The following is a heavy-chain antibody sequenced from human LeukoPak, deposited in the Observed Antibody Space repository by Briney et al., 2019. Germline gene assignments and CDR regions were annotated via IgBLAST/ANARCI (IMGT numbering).Heavy chain of an antibody. D-gene: IGHD4-17*01. CDR2: IRYDGSSK. Sequence: GGSLRLSCAASGFTFSSYGMHWVRQAPGKGLEWVAFIRYDGSSKYYADSVKGRFTISRDNSKNTLYLQMNSLRAEDTAVYYCAKDCGDYDSVGFDYWGQGTLVTVSS. CDR1: GFTFSSYG. J-gene: IGHJ4*02. V-gene: IGHV3-30*02. CDR3: AKDCGDYDSVGFDY.